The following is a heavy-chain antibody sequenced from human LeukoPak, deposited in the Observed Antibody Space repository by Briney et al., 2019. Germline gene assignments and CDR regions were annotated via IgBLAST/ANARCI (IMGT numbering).Heavy chain of an antibody. D-gene: IGHD3-10*01. CDR3: ARTRRHYYGSGKNLTPWPAGLDA. Sequence: PSETLSLTYAVYGGSFSGYYWSWIRQPPGKGLEWIGEINHSGSTNYNPSLKSRVTISIDMSKRHFSLTLSSVTAADTAVYYCARTRRHYYGSGKNLTPWPAGLDAWGQGTTVIVS. V-gene: IGHV4-34*01. J-gene: IGHJ6*02. CDR2: INHSGST. CDR1: GGSFSGYY.